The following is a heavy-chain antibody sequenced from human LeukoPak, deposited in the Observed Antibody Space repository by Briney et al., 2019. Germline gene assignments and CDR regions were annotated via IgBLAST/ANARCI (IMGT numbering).Heavy chain of an antibody. J-gene: IGHJ5*02. D-gene: IGHD5-18*01. CDR1: GGSISSGGYY. Sequence: KTSKTLSLTCTVSGGSISSGGYYWSWIRQHPGKGLEWIGYIYYSGSTYYNPSLKSRVTISVDTSKNQFSLKLSSVTAADTAVYYCARDQFNLQYSYGYSGRGGFDPWGQGTLVTVSS. V-gene: IGHV4-31*03. CDR3: ARDQFNLQYSYGYSGRGGFDP. CDR2: IYYSGST.